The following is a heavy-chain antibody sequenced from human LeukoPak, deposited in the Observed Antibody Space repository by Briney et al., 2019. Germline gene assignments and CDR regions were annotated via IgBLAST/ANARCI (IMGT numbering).Heavy chain of an antibody. CDR2: INHSGST. CDR3: ARALKARRRYFDY. D-gene: IGHD5-12*01. CDR1: GGSFSGYH. Sequence: PSETLSLTCAVYGGSFSGYHWIWIRQPPGKGLEWIGEINHSGSTNYNPSLKSRVTISVDTSKNQFSLKLSSVTAADTAVYYCARALKARRRYFDYWGQGTLVTVSS. J-gene: IGHJ4*02. V-gene: IGHV4-34*01.